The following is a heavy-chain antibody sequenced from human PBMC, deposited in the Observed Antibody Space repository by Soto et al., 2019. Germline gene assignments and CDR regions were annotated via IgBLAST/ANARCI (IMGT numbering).Heavy chain of an antibody. Sequence: QVQLVESGGGVVQPGRSLRLSCAASGFTFSSYAMHWVRQAPGKGLEWVAVISYDGSNKSYADSVKGRFTISRDNSKNTLYLQMNSLRAEDTAVYYCARSLLGDDYWGQGTLVTVSS. CDR3: ARSLLGDDY. V-gene: IGHV3-30-3*01. CDR2: ISYDGSNK. CDR1: GFTFSSYA. J-gene: IGHJ4*02.